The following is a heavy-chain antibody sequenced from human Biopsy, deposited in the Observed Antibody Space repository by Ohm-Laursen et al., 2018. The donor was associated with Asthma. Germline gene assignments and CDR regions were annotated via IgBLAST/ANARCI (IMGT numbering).Heavy chain of an antibody. J-gene: IGHJ3*02. CDR3: ARQSGQEYGDSIPFDT. V-gene: IGHV3-30*03. Sequence: SLRLSCAAVGFSFSNFGMHWVRQGPGKGLEWVALVSSDGHNKYYEDSVKGRFTISRDNSRNRLYLQINSLTVEDSAVYFCARQSGQEYGDSIPFDTWGQGTKVAVSS. CDR1: GFSFSNFG. D-gene: IGHD3-22*01. CDR2: VSSDGHNK.